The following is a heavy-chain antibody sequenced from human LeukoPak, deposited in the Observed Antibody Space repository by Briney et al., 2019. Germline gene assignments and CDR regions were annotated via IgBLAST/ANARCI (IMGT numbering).Heavy chain of an antibody. CDR2: IYYSGST. D-gene: IGHD3-3*02. V-gene: IGHV4-59*08. Sequence: SYALPLTCPVSGGSLPRYYWRWLRQPAGKGLDWMGNIYYSGSTNSNPPLKSRVTISVDTSKNQFSLKLSFVTAADTAVYYCARHIFYYYYMDVWGKGTTVTVSS. J-gene: IGHJ6*03. CDR1: GGSLPRYY. CDR3: ARHIFYYYYMDV.